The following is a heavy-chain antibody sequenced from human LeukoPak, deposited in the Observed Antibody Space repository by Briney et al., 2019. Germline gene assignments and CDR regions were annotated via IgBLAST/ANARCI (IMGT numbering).Heavy chain of an antibody. J-gene: IGHJ4*02. CDR2: ISAYNGNT. CDR1: GYTFTSYG. Sequence: ASVKVSCKASGYTFTSYGISWVRQAPGQGLEWMGWISAYNGNTNYAQKLQGRVTMTTDTSTSTAYMELRSLRSDDTVVYYCARNVWFGEFPTFDYWGQGTLVTVSS. D-gene: IGHD3-10*01. CDR3: ARNVWFGEFPTFDY. V-gene: IGHV1-18*01.